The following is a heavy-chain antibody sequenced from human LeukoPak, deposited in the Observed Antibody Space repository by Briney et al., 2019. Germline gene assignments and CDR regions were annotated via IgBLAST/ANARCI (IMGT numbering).Heavy chain of an antibody. J-gene: IGHJ3*02. CDR1: GGSISSCY. CDR3: ARGTSTVTATDAFDI. Sequence: PSETLSLTCTVSGGSISSCYWSWIRQPPGKGLEWIGYIYYSGSTNYNPSLKSRVTISVDTSKNQFSLKLSSVTAADTAVYYCARGTSTVTATDAFDIWGQGTMVTVSS. CDR2: IYYSGST. D-gene: IGHD4-17*01. V-gene: IGHV4-59*12.